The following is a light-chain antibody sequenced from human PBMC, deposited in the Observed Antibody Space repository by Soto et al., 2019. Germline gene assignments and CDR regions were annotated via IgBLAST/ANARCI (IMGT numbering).Light chain of an antibody. V-gene: IGLV1-40*01. J-gene: IGLJ1*01. CDR2: GDS. CDR3: QSSDSRLSGSDV. Sequence: QSMLTQPPSVSGAPGQRVTISCTGSSSNIGAGYDVNWYQQLPGTAPKLLIFGDSNRPSGVPDRFSGSKSGTSASLAITGLQADDEADYYCQSSDSRLSGSDVFGTGTKLTVL. CDR1: SSNIGAGYD.